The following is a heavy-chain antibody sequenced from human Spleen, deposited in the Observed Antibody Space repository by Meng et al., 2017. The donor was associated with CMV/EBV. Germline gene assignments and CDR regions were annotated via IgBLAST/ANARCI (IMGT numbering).Heavy chain of an antibody. J-gene: IGHJ6*02. CDR2: INHSGIT. V-gene: IGHV4-34*01. CDR1: GGSFSGYY. Sequence: SETLSLTCAVYGGSFSGYYWSWIRQPPGKGLEWIGEINHSGITNYNPSLKSRVTISVDTSKNQFSLKLSSVTAADTAVYYCARQLRVMVYANYYYYGMDVWGQGTTVTVSS. CDR3: ARQLRVMVYANYYYYGMDV. D-gene: IGHD2-8*01.